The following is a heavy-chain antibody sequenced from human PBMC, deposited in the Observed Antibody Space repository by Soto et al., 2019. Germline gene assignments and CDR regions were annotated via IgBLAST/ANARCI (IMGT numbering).Heavy chain of an antibody. CDR3: ARVLISWNDADY. D-gene: IGHD1-1*01. CDR2: IYYSGST. CDR1: GGSISSGDYY. J-gene: IGHJ4*02. V-gene: IGHV4-30-4*01. Sequence: SETLSLTCTVSGGSISSGDYYWSWIRQPPGKGLEWIGYIYYSGSTYYNPSLKSRVTISVDTSKNQFSLRLSSVTAADTAVYYCARVLISWNDADYWGQGTLVTVSS.